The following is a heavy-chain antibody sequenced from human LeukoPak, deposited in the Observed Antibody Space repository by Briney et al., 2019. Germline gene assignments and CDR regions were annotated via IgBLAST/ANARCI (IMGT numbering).Heavy chain of an antibody. D-gene: IGHD2-15*01. CDR2: IIPIFGTA. CDR3: AKNGDRGAFCSGGTCYPYYYYYMDV. J-gene: IGHJ6*03. V-gene: IGHV1-69*06. Sequence: SVKVSCKASGGTFSSYAISWVRQAPGQGLEWMGGIIPIFGTANYAQKFQGRVTITADKSTSTAYMELSSLRSEDTAVYYCAKNGDRGAFCSGGTCYPYYYYYMDVWGKGTTVTISS. CDR1: GGTFSSYA.